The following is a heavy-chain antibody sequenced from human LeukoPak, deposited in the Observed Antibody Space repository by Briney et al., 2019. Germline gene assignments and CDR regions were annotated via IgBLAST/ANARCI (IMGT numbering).Heavy chain of an antibody. CDR3: ARVGRNMAAAGFGAFDI. CDR2: ISSSGSPI. Sequence: NPGRSLRLSCAASGFTFSDYYMTWIRQAPGKGLEWVSYISSSGSPIFYGDSVKGRFTISRDNAKNSLYLQMNSLRVEDTAVYYCARVGRNMAAAGFGAFDIWGQGTMVTVSS. J-gene: IGHJ3*02. V-gene: IGHV3-11*01. CDR1: GFTFSDYY. D-gene: IGHD6-13*01.